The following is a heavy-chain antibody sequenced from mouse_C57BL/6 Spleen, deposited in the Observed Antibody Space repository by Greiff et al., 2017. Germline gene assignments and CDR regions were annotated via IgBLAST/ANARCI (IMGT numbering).Heavy chain of an antibody. J-gene: IGHJ2*01. CDR2: INYDGSST. Sequence: DVKLVESEGGLVQPGSSMKLSCTASGFTFSDYYMAWVRQVPEKGLEWVANINYDGSSTYYLDSLKSRFIISRDNAKNILYLQMSSLKSEDTATYYCAREGYGNYYLDYWGQGTTLTVSS. D-gene: IGHD2-10*02. V-gene: IGHV5-16*01. CDR3: AREGYGNYYLDY. CDR1: GFTFSDYY.